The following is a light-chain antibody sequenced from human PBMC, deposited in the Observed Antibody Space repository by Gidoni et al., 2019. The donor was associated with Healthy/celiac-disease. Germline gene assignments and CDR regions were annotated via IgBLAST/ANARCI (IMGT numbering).Light chain of an antibody. CDR2: CAS. Sequence: IVMTQSPATLSVSPGERATLSCRASQSVSSNLAGYQQKPGQAPRLLIYCASTRATGIPARLSGSGSGTEFTLTISSLQSEDFAVYYCQQYNNWPRTFXQXTKVEIK. J-gene: IGKJ1*01. V-gene: IGKV3-15*01. CDR1: QSVSSN. CDR3: QQYNNWPRT.